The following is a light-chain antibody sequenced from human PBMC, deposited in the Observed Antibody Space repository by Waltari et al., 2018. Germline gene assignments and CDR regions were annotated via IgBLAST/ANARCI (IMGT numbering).Light chain of an antibody. Sequence: DIQMTQSPSTVSASLGDRVPIPCRASQNLNTFLSWYQQKPGAVPNPLIYDASTLERGVPSRFSGSGSGTHFTLTISGLQPDDFATYYCQQYYDYPINFGQGTRL. J-gene: IGKJ5*01. CDR2: DAS. CDR1: QNLNTF. CDR3: QQYYDYPIN. V-gene: IGKV1-5*01.